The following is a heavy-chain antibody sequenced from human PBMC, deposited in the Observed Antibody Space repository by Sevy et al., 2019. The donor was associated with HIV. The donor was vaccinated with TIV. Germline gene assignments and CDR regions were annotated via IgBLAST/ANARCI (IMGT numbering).Heavy chain of an antibody. CDR3: ATRYCSSTSCYEEVDY. D-gene: IGHD2-2*01. V-gene: IGHV3-30*03. Sequence: GGSLRLSCAASGFTFSSYGMHWVRQAPGKGLEWVAVISYDGSNKYYADSVEGRFTISRDNSKNTLYLQMNSLRAEDTAVYYCATRYCSSTSCYEEVDYWGQGTLVTVSS. J-gene: IGHJ4*02. CDR1: GFTFSSYG. CDR2: ISYDGSNK.